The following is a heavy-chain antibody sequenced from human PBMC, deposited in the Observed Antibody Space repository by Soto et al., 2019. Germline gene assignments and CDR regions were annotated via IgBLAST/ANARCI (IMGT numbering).Heavy chain of an antibody. CDR3: ARRRYYYGSGSYYNDDY. D-gene: IGHD3-10*01. J-gene: IGHJ4*02. V-gene: IGHV1-69*02. CDR1: GGTFSSYT. Sequence: QVQLVQSGAEVKKPGSSVKVSCKASGGTFSSYTISWVRQAPGQGLEWMGRIIPILGIANYAQKFQGRVTITADKSTSTAYMELSSLRSEDTAVYYCARRRYYYGSGSYYNDDYWGQGTLVTVSS. CDR2: IIPILGIA.